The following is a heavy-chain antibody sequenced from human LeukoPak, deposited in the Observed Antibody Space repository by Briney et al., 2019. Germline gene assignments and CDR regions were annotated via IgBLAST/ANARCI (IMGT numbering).Heavy chain of an antibody. J-gene: IGHJ3*02. V-gene: IGHV4-59*01. CDR3: ARVGATVISGFDI. Sequence: PSETLSLTCTVSGGSISSYYCTWIRQSPGKGLEWIGYILYSGSTNNNPSLKGRVTVSVDTSKNQFSLKLSSVTAADTAVYYCARVGATVISGFDIWGQGTMVTVSS. CDR2: ILYSGST. CDR1: GGSISSYY. D-gene: IGHD1-26*01.